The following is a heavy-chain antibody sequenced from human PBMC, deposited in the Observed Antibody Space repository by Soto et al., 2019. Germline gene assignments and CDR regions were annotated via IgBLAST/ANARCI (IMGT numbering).Heavy chain of an antibody. CDR3: ASCSDRRRYYYAVDI. J-gene: IGHJ3*02. CDR1: GGSMSSGDHY. Sequence: SETLSLTCSLSGGSMSSGDHYWSWIRQPPGKGLEWIGYVDNSGSTDYNPSLKSRVTISVDTSKNQFSLNLTSVTAADTAVYYGASCSDRRRYYYAVDIWGQGTMVT. D-gene: IGHD3-22*01. V-gene: IGHV4-30-4*01. CDR2: VDNSGST.